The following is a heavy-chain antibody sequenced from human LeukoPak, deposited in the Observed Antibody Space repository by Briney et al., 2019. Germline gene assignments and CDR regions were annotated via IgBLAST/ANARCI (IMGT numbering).Heavy chain of an antibody. CDR1: GGSISSSSAY. CDR2: IYYSKNT. CDR3: VSPRGFSYGYFDY. Sequence: KPSETLSLTCTVSGGSISSSSAYWGWIRQPPGKGLEWIGSIYYSKNTYYNPSLKSRVTISADTSKNQFSLTLGPVSATDTAVYYCVSPRGFSYGYFDYWGQGTLVTVSS. V-gene: IGHV4-39*01. J-gene: IGHJ4*02. D-gene: IGHD5-18*01.